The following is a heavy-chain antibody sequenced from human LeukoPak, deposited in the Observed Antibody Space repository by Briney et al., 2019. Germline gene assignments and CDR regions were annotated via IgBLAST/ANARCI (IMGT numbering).Heavy chain of an antibody. Sequence: RGESRKISCKGSGYSFTTYWIGWVRQMPGKGLEWMGIIYPGDSDTRYSPSFQGQVTISADKSISTAYLQWSSLKASDTAMYYCARPEGYSYGQFGYWGQGTLVTVSS. J-gene: IGHJ4*02. CDR2: IYPGDSDT. D-gene: IGHD5-18*01. V-gene: IGHV5-51*01. CDR1: GYSFTTYW. CDR3: ARPEGYSYGQFGY.